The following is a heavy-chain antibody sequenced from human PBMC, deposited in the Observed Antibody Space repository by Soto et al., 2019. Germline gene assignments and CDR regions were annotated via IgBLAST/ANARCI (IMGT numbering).Heavy chain of an antibody. D-gene: IGHD3-10*01. Sequence: SVTLSLTCTVSGGSISSSSYYWGWIRQPPGKGLEWIGSIYYSGSTYYNPSLKSRVTISVDTSKNQFSLKLSSVTAADTAVYYXARHFPPQPGPLTGFNYWGQGTLVTVSS. CDR3: ARHFPPQPGPLTGFNY. CDR1: GGSISSSSYY. V-gene: IGHV4-39*01. CDR2: IYYSGST. J-gene: IGHJ4*02.